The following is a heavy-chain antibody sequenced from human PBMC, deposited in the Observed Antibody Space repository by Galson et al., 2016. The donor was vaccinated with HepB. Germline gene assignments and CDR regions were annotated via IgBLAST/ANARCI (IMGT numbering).Heavy chain of an antibody. CDR3: ARVGDSSGYPWFDP. CDR2: INTDTGNP. CDR1: GYTFTSYD. Sequence: SVKVSCKASGYTFTSYDINWVRQAPGQGLEWMGWINTDTGNPTYAQGFTGRFVLSLDTSVSTTYLQISSLKAEDTAMYYCARVGDSSGYPWFDPWGQGTLVTVSS. D-gene: IGHD3-22*01. V-gene: IGHV7-4-1*02. J-gene: IGHJ5*02.